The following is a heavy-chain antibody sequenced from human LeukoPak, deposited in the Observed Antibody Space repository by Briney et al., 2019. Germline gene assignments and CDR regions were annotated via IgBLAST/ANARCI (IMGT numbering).Heavy chain of an antibody. CDR2: VYTGGRT. D-gene: IGHD3-10*01. CDR1: GFTLTTDY. V-gene: IGHV3-66*01. J-gene: IGHJ4*02. CDR3: ARGDLWLGH. Sequence: PGGSLRLSCAASGFTLTTDYMSWVRQAPGKALEWVSHVYTGGRTYYADSVKGRFTISRDSYKNTLYLQMNSLTAEDTAVYYCARGDLWLGHWGLGSLVTVSS.